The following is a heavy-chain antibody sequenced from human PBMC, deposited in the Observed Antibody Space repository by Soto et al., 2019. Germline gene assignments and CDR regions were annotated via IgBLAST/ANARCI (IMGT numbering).Heavy chain of an antibody. D-gene: IGHD4-17*01. CDR2: ISYSGST. V-gene: IGHV4-30-4*01. J-gene: IGHJ4*02. CDR1: GGSISSGDYY. CDR3: ARNDYGDQKPPFPDY. Sequence: QVQLQESGPGLVKPSQTLSLTCTVSGGSISSGDYYWSWIRQPPGKGLEWIGYISYSGSTYYNPSLKSRVTISVDTSKNQFSLKLSSVTAADTAVYYCARNDYGDQKPPFPDYWGQGNLVTVSS.